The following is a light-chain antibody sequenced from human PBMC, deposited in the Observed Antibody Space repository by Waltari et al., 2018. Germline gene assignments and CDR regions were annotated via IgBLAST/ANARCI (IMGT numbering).Light chain of an antibody. V-gene: IGLV2-11*01. Sequence: QSALTQPHSVSASPGQSVTIPCSGSINAVGVEDYVSWYQQRPGKAPKLILYDVVKRPSGVPSRFSGSKYGTTASLTISGLQTDDEATYYCCSYAGAYTFVFGGGTKLTVL. CDR2: DVV. CDR3: CSYAGAYTFV. CDR1: INAVGVEDY. J-gene: IGLJ3*02.